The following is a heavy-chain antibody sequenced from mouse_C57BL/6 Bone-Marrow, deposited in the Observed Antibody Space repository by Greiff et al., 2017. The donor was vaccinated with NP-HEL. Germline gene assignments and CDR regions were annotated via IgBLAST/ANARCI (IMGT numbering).Heavy chain of an antibody. CDR1: GFTFSDYG. CDR2: ISSGSSTI. Sequence: DVMLVESGGGLVKPRGSLKLSCAASGFTFSDYGMHWVRQAPEKGLEWVAYISSGSSTIYYADTVKGRFTISRDNAKNTLFLQMTSLRSEDTAMYYCARHGYFDYWGQGTTLTVSS. V-gene: IGHV5-17*01. D-gene: IGHD1-1*02. CDR3: ARHGYFDY. J-gene: IGHJ2*01.